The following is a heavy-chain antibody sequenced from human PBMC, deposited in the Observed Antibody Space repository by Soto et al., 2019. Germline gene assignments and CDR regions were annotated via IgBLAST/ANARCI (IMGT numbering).Heavy chain of an antibody. Sequence: ETLSLTCAVYGGSFSGYYWSWIRQPPGKGLEWIGEINHSGGTNYNPSLKSRVTISVDTSKNQFSLKLSSVTAADTAVYYCARLQLERHDFDYWGQGTLVTVSS. CDR3: ARLQLERHDFDY. V-gene: IGHV4-34*01. J-gene: IGHJ4*02. D-gene: IGHD1-1*01. CDR2: INHSGGT. CDR1: GGSFSGYY.